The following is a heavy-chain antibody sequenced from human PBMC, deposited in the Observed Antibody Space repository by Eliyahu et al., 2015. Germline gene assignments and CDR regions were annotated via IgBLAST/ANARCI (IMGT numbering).Heavy chain of an antibody. Sequence: QITLKESGPTLVKPTQTLTLTCTFSGFSLSTSGVGVGWIRQPPGKALEWLALIYWDDDKRYSPSLKSRLTITKDTSKNQVVLTMTNMDPVDTATYYCAHRRNADYGDYLFLSARSNAFDIWGQGTMVTVSS. D-gene: IGHD4-17*01. CDR3: AHRRNADYGDYLFLSARSNAFDI. J-gene: IGHJ3*02. CDR2: IYWDDDK. CDR1: GFSLSTSGVG. V-gene: IGHV2-5*02.